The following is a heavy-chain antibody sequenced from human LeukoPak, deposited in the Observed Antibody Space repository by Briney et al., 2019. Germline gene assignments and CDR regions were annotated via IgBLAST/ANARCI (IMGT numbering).Heavy chain of an antibody. D-gene: IGHD6-13*01. J-gene: IGHJ5*02. CDR3: ARVLYSSSWYEDWFDP. Sequence: GGSLRLSCAASGFRFSDYNVNWVRQAPGKGLEWVSSISSSSSYIYYADSVKGRFTISRDNAKNSLYLQMNSLRAEDTAVYYCARVLYSSSWYEDWFDPWGQGTLVTVSS. V-gene: IGHV3-21*01. CDR2: ISSSSSYI. CDR1: GFRFSDYN.